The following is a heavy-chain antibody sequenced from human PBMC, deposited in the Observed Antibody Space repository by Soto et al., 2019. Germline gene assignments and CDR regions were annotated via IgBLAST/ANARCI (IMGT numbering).Heavy chain of an antibody. CDR2: ISYDGSNK. D-gene: IGHD3-3*01. J-gene: IGHJ4*02. Sequence: QVQLVESGGGVVQPGRSLRLSCAASGFTFSSYAMHWVRQAPGKGLEWVAVISYDGSNKYYADSVKGRFTISRDNSKNTLYLQMNSLRAEDTAEYYCARANDFWSDFDYWGQGTLVTVSS. CDR1: GFTFSSYA. V-gene: IGHV3-30-3*01. CDR3: ARANDFWSDFDY.